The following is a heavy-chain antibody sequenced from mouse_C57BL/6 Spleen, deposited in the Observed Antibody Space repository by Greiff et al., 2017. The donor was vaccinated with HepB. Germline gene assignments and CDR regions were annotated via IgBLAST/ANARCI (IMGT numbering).Heavy chain of an antibody. CDR1: GYTFTDYE. J-gene: IGHJ2*01. CDR2: IDPETGGT. CDR3: TRSSGLYFDY. Sequence: QVQLQQSGAELVRPGASVTLSCKASGYTFTDYEMHWVKQTPVHGLEWIGAIDPETGGTAYNQKFKGKAILTADKSSSTAYMELRSLTSEDSAVYYCTRSSGLYFDYWGQGTTLTVSS. V-gene: IGHV1-15*01.